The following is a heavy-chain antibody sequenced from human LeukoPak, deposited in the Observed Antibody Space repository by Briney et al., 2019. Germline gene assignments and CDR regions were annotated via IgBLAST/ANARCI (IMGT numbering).Heavy chain of an antibody. J-gene: IGHJ4*02. CDR2: IKQDGGEK. CDR1: GLTFSSYW. D-gene: IGHD6-13*01. CDR3: AKDKPWEQQLKY. V-gene: IGHV3-7*03. Sequence: GGSLRLSCVASGLTFSSYWMSWVRQAPGKGLEWVANIKQDGGEKYYVDSVKGRFAISRDNSKNTLYLQMSSLRAEDTAVHYCAKDKPWEQQLKYWGQGTLVSVSS.